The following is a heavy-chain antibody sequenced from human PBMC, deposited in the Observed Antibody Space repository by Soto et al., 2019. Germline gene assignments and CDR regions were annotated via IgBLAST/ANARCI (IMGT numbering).Heavy chain of an antibody. J-gene: IGHJ4*02. CDR2: INHSGST. V-gene: IGHV4-34*01. CDR3: ARARRIAGTSYFDY. Sequence: QVQLQQWGAGLLKPSETLSLTCAVYGGSFSGYYWSWIRQPPGKGLEWIGEINHSGSTNYNPSLKSRVTIAVDTSKNHVSLKLSSVTAADTVVYYCARARRIAGTSYFDYWGRGTLVTVSS. CDR1: GGSFSGYY. D-gene: IGHD6-13*01.